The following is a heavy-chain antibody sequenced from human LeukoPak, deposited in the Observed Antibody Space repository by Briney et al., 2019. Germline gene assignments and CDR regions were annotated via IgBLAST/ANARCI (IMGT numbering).Heavy chain of an antibody. CDR2: IVVGSGNT. D-gene: IGHD4-17*01. CDR3: AADRAGEYGDYVGLDYYYGMDV. V-gene: IGHV1-58*02. Sequence: ASVKVSCKASGFTFTSSAMQWVRQARGQRLEWIGWIVVGSGNTNYAQKFQERVTITRDMSTSTAYMELSSLRSEDTAVYYCAADRAGEYGDYVGLDYYYGMDVWGQGTTVTVSS. J-gene: IGHJ6*02. CDR1: GFTFTSSA.